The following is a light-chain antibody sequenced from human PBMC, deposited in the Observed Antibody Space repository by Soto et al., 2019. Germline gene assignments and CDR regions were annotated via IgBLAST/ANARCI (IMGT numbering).Light chain of an antibody. CDR2: GAS. Sequence: ESVLTQSPGTLSLSPGERVTLSCRASQSVSSNYLAWYQQKPGQAPRLLIYGASTRATGIPDRFSGSGSGTDFTLTSSRLEPEDSAVYYCQQYGSSPTWTFGQGTKVEIK. V-gene: IGKV3-20*01. J-gene: IGKJ1*01. CDR3: QQYGSSPTWT. CDR1: QSVSSNY.